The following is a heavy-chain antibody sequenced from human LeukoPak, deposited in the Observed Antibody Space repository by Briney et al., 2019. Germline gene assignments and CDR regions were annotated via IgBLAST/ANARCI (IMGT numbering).Heavy chain of an antibody. CDR1: GGSFSGYY. Sequence: KPSETLSLTCAVYGGSFSGYYWSWLRQPPGKGMEWLGVINHSGSTNYNPSLKSRVTISVDTSKNQFSLKLSSVTAADTAVYYCARGRLGYFDYWGQGTLVTVSS. CDR2: INHSGST. V-gene: IGHV4-34*01. D-gene: IGHD3-16*01. CDR3: ARGRLGYFDY. J-gene: IGHJ4*02.